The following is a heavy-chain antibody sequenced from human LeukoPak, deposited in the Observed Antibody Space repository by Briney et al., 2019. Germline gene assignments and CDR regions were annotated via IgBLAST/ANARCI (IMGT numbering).Heavy chain of an antibody. D-gene: IGHD6-6*01. J-gene: IGHJ4*02. CDR3: ATSPGLGYSSSLTGVDY. CDR1: GFTFSSYP. CDR2: ISYDGTNK. Sequence: GGTLRLSCAASGFTFSSYPMHWVRQAPGKGLEWVAVISYDGTNKYFADSVKGRFTISRDSSKNTLYLQMNSLRAEDTAVYYCATSPGLGYSSSLTGVDYWGQGTLVTVSS. V-gene: IGHV3-30*04.